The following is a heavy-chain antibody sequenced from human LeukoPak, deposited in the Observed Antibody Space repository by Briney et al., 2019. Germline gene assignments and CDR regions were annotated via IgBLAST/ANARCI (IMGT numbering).Heavy chain of an antibody. CDR3: ARAGQVAVAGTVDY. D-gene: IGHD6-19*01. J-gene: IGHJ4*02. Sequence: ASVKVSCKASGYTFTGYYMHWVRQAPGQGLEWMGWINPNSSGTNFAQKFQGRVTMTRDTSLSTAYMELSSLRSDDTAVYYCARAGQVAVAGTVDYWGQGTLVTVSS. CDR1: GYTFTGYY. V-gene: IGHV1-2*02. CDR2: INPNSSGT.